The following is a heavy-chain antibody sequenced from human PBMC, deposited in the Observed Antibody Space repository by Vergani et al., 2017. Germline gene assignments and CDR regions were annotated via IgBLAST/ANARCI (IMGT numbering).Heavy chain of an antibody. Sequence: QLQLQESGSGLVKPSQTLSLTCAVSGGSISSSSHYWVWIRQPPGKALEWLATIFYSGSTYYNPSLKSRVTLSVDTSRNQFFLNLNSVTAADTAVCYCARRAALGYYFDDWGQGALATVSS. CDR1: GGSISSSSHY. J-gene: IGHJ4*02. D-gene: IGHD6-13*01. CDR2: IFYSGST. V-gene: IGHV4-39*01. CDR3: ARRAALGYYFDD.